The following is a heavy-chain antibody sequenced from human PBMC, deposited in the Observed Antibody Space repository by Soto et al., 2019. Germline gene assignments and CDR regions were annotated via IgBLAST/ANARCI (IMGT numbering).Heavy chain of an antibody. CDR3: VRDGVAAGNINFDY. Sequence: QVHLVQSGAEVKKPGASVKVSCKASGYMFTKSAMHWVRQAPGQRLEWMGWISGDSGNTKYSPKLQDRVTITRDTSASTAYMELSSLRSEDTALYYCVRDGVAAGNINFDYWGQGTLVTVSS. CDR1: GYMFTKSA. CDR2: ISGDSGNT. V-gene: IGHV1-3*01. D-gene: IGHD6-19*01. J-gene: IGHJ4*01.